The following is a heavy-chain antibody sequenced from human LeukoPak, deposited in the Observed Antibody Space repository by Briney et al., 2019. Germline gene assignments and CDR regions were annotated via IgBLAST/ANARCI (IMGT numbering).Heavy chain of an antibody. D-gene: IGHD3-3*01. CDR2: IIPIFGTA. CDR1: GGTFSSYA. V-gene: IGHV1-69*05. Sequence: GASVKVSCKASGGTFSSYAISWVRQAPGQGLEWMGGIIPIFGTANYAQKFQGRVTITTDESTSTAYMELSSLRSEDTAVYYCARFLRNNYDFWSGYYNYFDYWGQGTLVTVSS. CDR3: ARFLRNNYDFWSGYYNYFDY. J-gene: IGHJ4*02.